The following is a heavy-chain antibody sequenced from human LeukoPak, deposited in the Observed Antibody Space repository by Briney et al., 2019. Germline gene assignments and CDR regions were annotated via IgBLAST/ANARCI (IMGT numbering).Heavy chain of an antibody. D-gene: IGHD1-14*01. CDR1: LDSTTSNF. Sequence: PSETLSLTCTVSLDSTTSNFWSWVRQPPGKGLEWIGAIHRSGSPNYNPSLQSRVTISIDRSRNQIALGLSSVTAADTAVYYCAREILGGFNPGAYWGQGTLVTVA. CDR2: IHRSGSP. V-gene: IGHV4-4*02. J-gene: IGHJ4*02. CDR3: AREILGGFNPGAY.